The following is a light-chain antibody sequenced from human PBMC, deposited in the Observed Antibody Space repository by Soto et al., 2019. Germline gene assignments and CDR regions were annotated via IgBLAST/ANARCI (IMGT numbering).Light chain of an antibody. CDR3: ATWDDSLNGDV. Sequence: QSVLTQPPSASESPGQRVTISCSGSSSNVGSNAVNWYQQLPGTAPTLLIYSNNERLSGVPDRFSGSKSGTSASLAISGLQSEDEADYYCATWDDSLNGDVFGTGTKVTVL. V-gene: IGLV1-44*01. CDR1: SSNVGSNA. J-gene: IGLJ1*01. CDR2: SNN.